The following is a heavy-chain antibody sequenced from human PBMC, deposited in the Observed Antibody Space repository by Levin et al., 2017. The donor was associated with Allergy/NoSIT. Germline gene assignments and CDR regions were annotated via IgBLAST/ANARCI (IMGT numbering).Heavy chain of an antibody. CDR2: VYWNDKK. V-gene: IGHV2-5*01. D-gene: IGHD3-16*01. CDR1: GFSLTSPGLG. J-gene: IGHJ4*02. CDR3: ARSSSLATRTDCDD. Sequence: SGPTLVKPTQTLTLTCTFSGFSLTSPGLGVGWIRQPPGKAPEWLGVVYWNDKKYYSPSLKTRLTMTRDSSGNHVILTMFNLDPVDTATYCCARSSSLATRTDCDDWGQGTLVTVSS.